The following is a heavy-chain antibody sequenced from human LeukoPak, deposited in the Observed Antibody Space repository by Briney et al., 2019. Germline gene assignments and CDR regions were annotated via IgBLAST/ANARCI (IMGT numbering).Heavy chain of an antibody. J-gene: IGHJ5*02. Sequence: GGSLRLSCAASGFTFSSYEMNWVRQAPGKGLEWVSYISSSGSTIYYADSAKGRFTISRDNAKNSLYLQMNSLRAEDTAVYYCARPHLPSGYSYGYDWFDPWGQGTLVTVSS. V-gene: IGHV3-48*03. CDR3: ARPHLPSGYSYGYDWFDP. D-gene: IGHD5-18*01. CDR1: GFTFSSYE. CDR2: ISSSGSTI.